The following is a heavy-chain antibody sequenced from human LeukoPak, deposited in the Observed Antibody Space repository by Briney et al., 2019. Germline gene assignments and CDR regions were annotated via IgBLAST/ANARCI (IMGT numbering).Heavy chain of an antibody. V-gene: IGHV1-2*02. J-gene: IGHJ4*02. Sequence: ASVKVSCKASGYTFSGYYVHWVRQAPGQGLEWMGWLNPNTGGTTYAQNFQGRATMTRDTSISTAYMELNSLRSDDTAIYYCARGDSSSWYRVFDYWGRGTLVTVSS. CDR1: GYTFSGYY. CDR2: LNPNTGGT. CDR3: ARGDSSSWYRVFDY. D-gene: IGHD2-2*01.